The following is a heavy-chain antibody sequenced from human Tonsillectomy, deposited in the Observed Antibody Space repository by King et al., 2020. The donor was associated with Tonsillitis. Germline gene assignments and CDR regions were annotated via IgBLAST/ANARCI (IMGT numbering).Heavy chain of an antibody. J-gene: IGHJ3*02. CDR3: ARDPNGEYVGAFEI. Sequence: VQLVESGGGLAQPGGSLRLSCAASGITFVRYAMMWVRQGPGKGLEFVSAIGATGGDTYYADSVQGRFTISRDNPKNTVYLEMNSLRADDTAVYYCARDPNGEYVGAFEIWGQGTMVTVSS. CDR2: IGATGGDT. V-gene: IGHV3-23*04. D-gene: IGHD2-8*01. CDR1: GITFVRYA.